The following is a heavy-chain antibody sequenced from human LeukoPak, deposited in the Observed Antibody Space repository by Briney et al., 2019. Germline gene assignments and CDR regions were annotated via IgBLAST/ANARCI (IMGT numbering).Heavy chain of an antibody. CDR3: ARAASGGDASDI. V-gene: IGHV1-2*02. CDR1: GYTFTGYY. D-gene: IGHD1-26*01. CDR2: INPNSGGT. J-gene: IGHJ3*02. Sequence: ASVKVSCKASGYTFTGYYMHWVRQAPGQGLEWMGWINPNSGGTNYAQKFQGRVTMTRDTSISTAYMELSSLRSEDTAVYYCARAASGGDASDIWGQGTMVTVSS.